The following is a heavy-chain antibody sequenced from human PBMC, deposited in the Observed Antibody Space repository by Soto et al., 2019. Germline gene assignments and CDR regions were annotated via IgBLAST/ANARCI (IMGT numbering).Heavy chain of an antibody. CDR3: ARGGSSDWQVAFDF. CDR1: GDSVSSNTAT. V-gene: IGHV6-1*01. D-gene: IGHD6-19*01. J-gene: IGHJ3*01. CDR2: TYYRSQWHN. Sequence: PSQTLSLTCGISGDSVSSNTATWNWIRQSPSRGLEWLGRTYYRSQWHNESEESVKGRITISPDTSKNQFSLQLNSMSPEDTAVYYRARGGSSDWQVAFDFWGQGTMVTVSS.